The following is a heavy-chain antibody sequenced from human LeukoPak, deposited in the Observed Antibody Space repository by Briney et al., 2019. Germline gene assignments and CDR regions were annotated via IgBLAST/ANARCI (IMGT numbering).Heavy chain of an antibody. CDR2: IYYSGST. D-gene: IGHD6-13*01. V-gene: IGHV4-59*08. Sequence: AETLSLTCTVSGGSISSYYWSWIRQPPGKGLEWIGYIYYSGSTNYNPSLKSRVTISVDTSKNQISLKLSSVTAADTAVYYCASGYSSRCYFDYWGQGTLVTVSS. J-gene: IGHJ4*02. CDR1: GGSISSYY. CDR3: ASGYSSRCYFDY.